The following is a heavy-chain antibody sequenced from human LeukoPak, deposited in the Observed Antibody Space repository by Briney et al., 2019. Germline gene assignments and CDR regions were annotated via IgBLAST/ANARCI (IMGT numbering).Heavy chain of an antibody. CDR2: INPNSGGT. J-gene: IGHJ5*02. CDR3: AREAYDFWSGYYPRGGNWFDP. V-gene: IGHV1-2*02. Sequence: ASVKVSCKASGYTFTSYYMHWVRQAPGQGLEWMGWINPNSGGTNYAQKFQGRVTITRNTSISTAYMELSSLRSEDTAVYYCAREAYDFWSGYYPRGGNWFDPWGQGTLVTVSS. CDR1: GYTFTSYY. D-gene: IGHD3-3*01.